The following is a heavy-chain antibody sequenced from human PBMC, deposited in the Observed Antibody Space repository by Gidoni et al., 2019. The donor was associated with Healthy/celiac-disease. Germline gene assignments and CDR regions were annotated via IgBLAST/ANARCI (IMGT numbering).Heavy chain of an antibody. Sequence: QVQRVESGGGVVQPGRSLILSCAVSGFTFSSYGMHWVLQATGKGLEWVAVIWYDVSNKYYADSVKGRFTISRDNSKTTLYLQMNSLRAEDTAVYYCSGGITASGEAWGQGTLVTVSS. J-gene: IGHJ4*02. CDR1: GFTFSSYG. D-gene: IGHD2-15*01. CDR2: IWYDVSNK. V-gene: IGHV3-33*01. CDR3: SGGITASGEA.